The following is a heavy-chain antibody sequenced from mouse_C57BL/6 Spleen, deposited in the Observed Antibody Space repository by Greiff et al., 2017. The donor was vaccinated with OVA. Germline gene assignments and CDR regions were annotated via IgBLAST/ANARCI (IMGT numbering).Heavy chain of an antibody. CDR3: AKEEELRDDYAMDD. CDR1: GYTFTSYT. V-gene: IGHV1-4*01. D-gene: IGHD1-1*01. J-gene: IGHJ4*01. CDR2: INPSSGYT. Sequence: QVQLQQSGAELARPGASVKMSCKASGYTFTSYTMHWVKQRPGQGLEWIGYINPSSGYTKYNQKFKDKATLPADKSSSTAYMQLSSLTSEGSAVYDGAKEEELRDDYAMDDWGQGTSVTVSA.